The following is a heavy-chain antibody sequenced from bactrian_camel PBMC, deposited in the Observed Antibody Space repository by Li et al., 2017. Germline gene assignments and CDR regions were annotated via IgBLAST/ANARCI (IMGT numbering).Heavy chain of an antibody. CDR2: IHRGGTIT. CDR1: GFTVSAYA. J-gene: IGHJ4*01. D-gene: IGHD5*01. CDR3: ARDLVYGGMGYAYAY. Sequence: VQLVESGGDLVQPGGSLRLSCEASGFTVSAYAMSWVRQAPGKGLEWISVIHRGGTITYYADSVKGRFTISRDDAKNALYPQLNSLKTEDTAMYYCARDLVYGGMGYAYAYWGQGTQVTVS. V-gene: IGHV3S31*01.